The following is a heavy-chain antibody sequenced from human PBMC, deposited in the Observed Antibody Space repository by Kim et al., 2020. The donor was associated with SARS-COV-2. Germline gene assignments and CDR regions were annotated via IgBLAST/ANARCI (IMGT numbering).Heavy chain of an antibody. V-gene: IGHV3-30*01. D-gene: IGHD6-13*01. J-gene: IGHJ4*02. CDR3: ARDRAADYPAYYFDY. Sequence: GPVRGRFTIPSDNPRNTLYLQMNSLRAEDTAVYYCARDRAADYPAYYFDYWGQGTLVTVSS.